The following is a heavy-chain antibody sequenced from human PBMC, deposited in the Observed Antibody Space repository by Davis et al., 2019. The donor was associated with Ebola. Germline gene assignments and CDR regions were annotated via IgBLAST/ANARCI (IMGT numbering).Heavy chain of an antibody. D-gene: IGHD2-2*01. Sequence: PGGSLRLSCAASGFTVSSNYMSWVRQAPGKGLEWVSVIYSGGSTYYADSVKGRFTISRDNAKNSLYLQMNSLRAEDTAVYYCARLRSNCSSTSCRYYMDVWGKGTTVTVSS. CDR1: GFTVSSNY. CDR2: IYSGGST. CDR3: ARLRSNCSSTSCRYYMDV. J-gene: IGHJ6*03. V-gene: IGHV3-53*01.